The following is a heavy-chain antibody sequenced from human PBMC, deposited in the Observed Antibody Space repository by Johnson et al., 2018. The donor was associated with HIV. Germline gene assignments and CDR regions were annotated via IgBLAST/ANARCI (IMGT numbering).Heavy chain of an antibody. CDR2: IQNNIKDK. Sequence: VQLVESGGGVLQPGGSLRLSCAASGFIFSSYGMHWVRQAPGKGLEWVAFIQNNIKDKFYADSVKGRFTLSRYNSKNTLYLQMNSLRAEDTAVYYCARDPPRVAAASRSDAFDIWGQGTMVTVSS. CDR3: ARDPPRVAAASRSDAFDI. D-gene: IGHD6-13*01. V-gene: IGHV3-30*02. CDR1: GFIFSSYG. J-gene: IGHJ3*02.